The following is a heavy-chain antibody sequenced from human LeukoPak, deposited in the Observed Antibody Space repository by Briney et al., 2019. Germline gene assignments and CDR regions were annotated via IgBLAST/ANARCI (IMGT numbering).Heavy chain of an antibody. Sequence: PGGSLRLSCAASGFTFSSYAMHWVRQAPGKGLEWVAVISYDGSNKYYADSVKGRFTISRDNSKNTLYPQMNSLRAEDTAVYYCARDPNRLKWLRLDYWGQGTLVTVSS. V-gene: IGHV3-30-3*01. CDR2: ISYDGSNK. J-gene: IGHJ4*02. CDR3: ARDPNRLKWLRLDY. CDR1: GFTFSSYA. D-gene: IGHD5-12*01.